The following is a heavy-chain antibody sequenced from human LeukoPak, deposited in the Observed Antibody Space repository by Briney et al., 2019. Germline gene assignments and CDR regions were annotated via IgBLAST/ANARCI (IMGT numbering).Heavy chain of an antibody. CDR1: GFTLTNHG. Sequence: GGSLRLSCAVSGFTLTNHGVSWVRQAPGKGLEWVSIITGTGGKYYGDSVKGRFVLSRDNSKNTVYMQMSSLRAEDTTTYYCAKDYCRDGNCPFPFLDSWGQGTQVTVSS. CDR3: AKDYCRDGNCPFPFLDS. CDR2: ITGTGGK. D-gene: IGHD2-15*01. J-gene: IGHJ4*02. V-gene: IGHV3-23*01.